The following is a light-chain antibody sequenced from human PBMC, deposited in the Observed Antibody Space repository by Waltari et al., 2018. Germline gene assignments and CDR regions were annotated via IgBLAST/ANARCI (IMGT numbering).Light chain of an antibody. CDR3: QQYNEYPIS. CDR1: QSIGSW. CDR2: KSS. Sequence: DIQMTQNPFSLSAAVGDRVTITCRASQSIGSWLAWYQQKPGKSPDLLIYKSSVLRDGVPSRFSATGSGTDFTLTIMSLQPEDLATYFCQQYNEYPISFGGGTKVEI. V-gene: IGKV1-5*03. J-gene: IGKJ4*01.